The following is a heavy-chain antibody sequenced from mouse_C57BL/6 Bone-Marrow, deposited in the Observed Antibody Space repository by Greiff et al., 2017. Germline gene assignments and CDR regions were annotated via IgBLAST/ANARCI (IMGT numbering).Heavy chain of an antibody. CDR2: IHPNSGST. CDR3: ASLYLGAMDY. CDR1: GYTFTSYW. D-gene: IGHD2-1*01. V-gene: IGHV1-64*01. Sequence: QVQLQQPGAELVKPGASVKLSCKASGYTFTSYWMHWVKQRPGQGLEWIGMIHPNSGSTNYNENFKSKATLPVDKSSSTAYMQLSSLTSEDSAVYYCASLYLGAMDYWGQGTSVTVSS. J-gene: IGHJ4*01.